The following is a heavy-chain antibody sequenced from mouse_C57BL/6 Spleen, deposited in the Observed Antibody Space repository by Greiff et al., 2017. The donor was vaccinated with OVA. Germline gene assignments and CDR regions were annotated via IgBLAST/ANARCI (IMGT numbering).Heavy chain of an antibody. CDR2: IDPSDSET. CDR3: ARWAGYFDY. Sequence: VQLKQPGAELVRPGSSVKLSCKASGYTFTSYWMHWVKQRPIQGLEWIGNIDPSDSETHYNQKFKDKATLTVDRSSSTAYMQLSSLTSEDSAVYYCARWAGYFDYWGQGTTLTVSS. J-gene: IGHJ2*01. V-gene: IGHV1-52*01. CDR1: GYTFTSYW.